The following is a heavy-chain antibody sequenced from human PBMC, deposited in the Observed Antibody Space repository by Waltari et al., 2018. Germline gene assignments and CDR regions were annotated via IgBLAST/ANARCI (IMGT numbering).Heavy chain of an antibody. J-gene: IGHJ4*02. CDR3: ARGGGPRTVVALTFDL. CDR2: ISHYNGNA. D-gene: IGHD3-22*01. Sequence: QVQLVQSGAEVKKPGASVKDSCKASGYTFPNFGINWVRQAPGQGLEWMGWISHYNGNADYEQKLQGRVTMTTDTSTKTAFLELRSLRSDDTAVYYCARGGGPRTVVALTFDLWGQGTLVTVSS. CDR1: GYTFPNFG. V-gene: IGHV1-18*01.